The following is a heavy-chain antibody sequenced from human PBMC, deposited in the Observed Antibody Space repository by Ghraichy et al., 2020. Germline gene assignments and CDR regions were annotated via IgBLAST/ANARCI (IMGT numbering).Heavy chain of an antibody. CDR2: ISSSSSYI. CDR3: AREKGVAVAGTDY. J-gene: IGHJ4*02. D-gene: IGHD6-19*01. CDR1: GFTFRSYS. V-gene: IGHV3-21*01. Sequence: GESLNISCTASGFTFRSYSMNWVRQAPGKGLEWVLFISSSSSYIYFADSVKGRFTISRDNAQNSLFLQMNSLRAEDTAVYYCAREKGVAVAGTDYWGQGTLVTVSS.